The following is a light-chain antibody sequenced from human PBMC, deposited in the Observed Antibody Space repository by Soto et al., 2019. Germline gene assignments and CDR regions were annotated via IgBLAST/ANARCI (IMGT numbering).Light chain of an antibody. CDR1: SGDVGSYNL. Sequence: QSALTQPASVSGSPGQSITISCTGTSGDVGSYNLVSWYQHHPGKAPKLMIYEGSKRPSGVSNRFSGSKSGSTASLTISGLHAEDEADYYCCSYARSSTYVFGTGTKVTVL. J-gene: IGLJ1*01. CDR2: EGS. CDR3: CSYARSSTYV. V-gene: IGLV2-23*01.